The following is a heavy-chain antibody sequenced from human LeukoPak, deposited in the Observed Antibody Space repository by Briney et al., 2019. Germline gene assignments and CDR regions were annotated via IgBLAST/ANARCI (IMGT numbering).Heavy chain of an antibody. CDR3: ARDEGGSSWYFDY. Sequence: PSETLSLTCSVSDDSMISYHWSWIRQSAGKGLEWIGRIYTSGSTDYNPSLMSRVTMSVDTAKNQFSLKLRSVTAADTAVYYCARDEGGSSWYFDYWGQGTLVTVSS. CDR1: DDSMISYH. CDR2: IYTSGST. D-gene: IGHD6-13*01. V-gene: IGHV4-4*07. J-gene: IGHJ4*02.